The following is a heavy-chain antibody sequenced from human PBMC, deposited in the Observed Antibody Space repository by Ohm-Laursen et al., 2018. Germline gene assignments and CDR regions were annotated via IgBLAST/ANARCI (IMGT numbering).Heavy chain of an antibody. D-gene: IGHD5-12*01. CDR2: TRNKANSYTT. J-gene: IGHJ4*02. Sequence: SLRLSCAASGFTFSDHYMDWVRRAPGKGLEWVGRTRNKANSYTTDHAASVKGRFTISRDESKNSLYLQMNSLKTEDTAVYYCARVRAGYDFDYWGQGTLVTVSS. V-gene: IGHV3-72*01. CDR1: GFTFSDHY. CDR3: ARVRAGYDFDY.